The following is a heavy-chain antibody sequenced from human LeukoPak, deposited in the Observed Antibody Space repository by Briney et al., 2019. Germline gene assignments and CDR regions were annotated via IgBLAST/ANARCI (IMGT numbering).Heavy chain of an antibody. D-gene: IGHD3-22*01. CDR1: GFTFSDDW. V-gene: IGHV3-7*01. CDR2: IKQDGSEK. Sequence: GGSLRLSCAASGFTFSDDWMSWVRQALGKGLEWVANIKQDGSEKYYVDSVKGRFTISRDNAKNSLYLQMNSLRAEDTAVYYCARVLRTYYYDSSGYYYDYWGQGTLVTVSS. J-gene: IGHJ4*02. CDR3: ARVLRTYYYDSSGYYYDY.